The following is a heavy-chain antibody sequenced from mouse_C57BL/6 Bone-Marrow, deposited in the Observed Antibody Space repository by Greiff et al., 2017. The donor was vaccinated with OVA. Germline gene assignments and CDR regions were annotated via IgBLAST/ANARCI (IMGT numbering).Heavy chain of an antibody. CDR3: TTGYYSNYEGY. CDR2: IDPENGDT. V-gene: IGHV14-4*01. Sequence: EVQLVESGAELVRPGASVKLSCTASGFNIRDDYMHWVKQRPEQGLEWLGWIDPENGDTEYASKFQGKATITADTSANTAYLQLSSLTSEDTAVYYCTTGYYSNYEGYWGQGTTLTVSA. D-gene: IGHD2-5*01. CDR1: GFNIRDDY. J-gene: IGHJ2*01.